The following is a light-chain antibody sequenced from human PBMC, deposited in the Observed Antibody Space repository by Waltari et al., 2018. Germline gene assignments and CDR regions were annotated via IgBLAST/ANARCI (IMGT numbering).Light chain of an antibody. CDR1: SGNIAGNY. Sequence: NLKLTQPRSVSESPGKTVIISCTGSSGNIAGNYVQWYRQRPGRAPTSVIYESNQRPSGVPNRFSGSIDSASNSASLTISGLKTEDEADYYCQSYDDNSPDWVFGGGTKLTVL. J-gene: IGLJ3*02. CDR3: QSYDDNSPDWV. V-gene: IGLV6-57*02. CDR2: ESN.